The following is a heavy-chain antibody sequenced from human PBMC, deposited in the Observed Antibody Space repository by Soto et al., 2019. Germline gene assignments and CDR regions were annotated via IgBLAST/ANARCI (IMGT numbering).Heavy chain of an antibody. Sequence: GESLKISCESSGYTFANYWIGWVRQVPGKGLEWVAIIYPSYPRTIYSPSFQGQVTISADKSITTAYLQWNSLKASDTAMYFCARHKGYCDSTSCYGMDVWGQGAKVTVSS. CDR2: IYPSYPRT. CDR1: GYTFANYW. J-gene: IGHJ6*02. V-gene: IGHV5-51*01. D-gene: IGHD2-15*01. CDR3: ARHKGYCDSTSCYGMDV.